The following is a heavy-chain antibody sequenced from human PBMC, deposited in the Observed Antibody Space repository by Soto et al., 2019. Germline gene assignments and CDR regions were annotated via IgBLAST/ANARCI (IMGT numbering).Heavy chain of an antibody. Sequence: PGGSLRLSCAASGLIFSNYRMHWVRQAPGKGLVWVSRINTGGSITDYADSVKGRFTVSRDNPKNTLYLQMNSLRAEDTAVYYCARDTDGLHYWGQGTLVTVSS. CDR1: GLIFSNYR. CDR3: ARDTDGLHY. J-gene: IGHJ4*02. CDR2: INTGGSIT. V-gene: IGHV3-74*01.